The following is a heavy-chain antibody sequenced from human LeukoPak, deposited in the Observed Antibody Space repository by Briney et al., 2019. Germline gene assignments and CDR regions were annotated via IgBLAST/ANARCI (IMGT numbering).Heavy chain of an antibody. CDR2: IYYSGST. Sequence: SSETLSLTCTVSGGSISSSSYYWGWIRQPPGKGLEWIGSIYYSGSTYYNPSLKSRVTISVDTSKNQFSLKLSSVTAADTAVYYCARKSPNWNVRMWGQGTLVTVSS. V-gene: IGHV4-39*01. J-gene: IGHJ4*02. CDR1: GGSISSSSYY. CDR3: ARKSPNWNVRM. D-gene: IGHD1-1*01.